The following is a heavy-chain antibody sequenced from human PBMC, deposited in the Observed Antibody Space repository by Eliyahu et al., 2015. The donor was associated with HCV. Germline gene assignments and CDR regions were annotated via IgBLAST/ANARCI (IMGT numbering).Heavy chain of an antibody. CDR3: AGVMAGTQVDY. CDR1: GFTVRNSY. Sequence: EVQLEVSGGDLIQPGGSLRLSCVGSGFTVRNSYMSWVRQPPGKGLEWGSVIYSDDTTYYADSVKGRFTISRDNSKNTLYLQMNSLRAGDTAVYYCAGVMAGTQVDYWGQGTLVTVSS. V-gene: IGHV3-53*01. J-gene: IGHJ4*02. D-gene: IGHD6-19*01. CDR2: IYSDDTT.